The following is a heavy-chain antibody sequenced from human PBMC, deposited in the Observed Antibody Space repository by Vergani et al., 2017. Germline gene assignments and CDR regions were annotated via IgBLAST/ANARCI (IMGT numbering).Heavy chain of an antibody. CDR2: ISWNSGSI. Sequence: EVQLVESGGGLVQPGRSLRLSCAASGFTFDDYAMHWVRQAPGKGLEWVSGISWNSGSIGYADSVKGRFTISRDNAKNSLYLQMNSLRAEDTAVYYCARDMMATTFYFDYWGQGTLVTVSS. J-gene: IGHJ4*02. CDR3: ARDMMATTFYFDY. CDR1: GFTFDDYA. D-gene: IGHD5-12*01. V-gene: IGHV3-9*01.